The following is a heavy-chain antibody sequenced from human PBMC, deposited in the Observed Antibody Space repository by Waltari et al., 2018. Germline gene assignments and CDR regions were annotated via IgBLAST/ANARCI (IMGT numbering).Heavy chain of an antibody. Sequence: QVQLVQSGAEVRKPGASLKVSCTASGYSFTRHHSNWVRQATGQGPEWMGWVNPNSGNTGYGQKFQDRLIMTTDTSMTTAYMELINLTSEDTAIYYCARAAAPGKGAHWFDPWGQGTLVIVSS. CDR2: VNPNSGNT. V-gene: IGHV1-8*01. D-gene: IGHD3-16*01. J-gene: IGHJ5*02. CDR1: GYSFTRHH. CDR3: ARAAAPGKGAHWFDP.